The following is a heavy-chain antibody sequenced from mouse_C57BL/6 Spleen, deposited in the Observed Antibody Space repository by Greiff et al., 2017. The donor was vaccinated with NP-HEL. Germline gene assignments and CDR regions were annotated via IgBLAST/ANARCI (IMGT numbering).Heavy chain of an antibody. J-gene: IGHJ4*01. D-gene: IGHD2-2*01. V-gene: IGHV5-9-1*02. Sequence: EVQRVESGEGLVKPGGSLKLSCAASGFTFSSYAMSWVRQTPGQRLEWVAYISSGGDYIYYADTVKGRFTFSRDNARNTLYLQMSSLKSRGTAMYYCTRGGYGYGAMGYWGQGASVTVAS. CDR1: GFTFSSYA. CDR3: TRGGYGYGAMGY. CDR2: ISSGGDYI.